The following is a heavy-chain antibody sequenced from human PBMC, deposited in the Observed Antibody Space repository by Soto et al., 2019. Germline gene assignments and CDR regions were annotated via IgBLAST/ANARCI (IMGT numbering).Heavy chain of an antibody. V-gene: IGHV1-18*01. Sequence: QVQLVQCGAEVKRAGASVKVSCKASGYTFTSYGISWVRQAPGQGLEWMGRISAYNGNTNYAQKLPVRVTMTTDPSTTTAYMELTSLTSNDTALYYRAIDLDRISSPGIFDYSGHRTLPTVSS. D-gene: IGHD1-20*01. J-gene: IGHJ4*01. CDR2: ISAYNGNT. CDR3: AIDLDRISSPGIFDY. CDR1: GYTFTSYG.